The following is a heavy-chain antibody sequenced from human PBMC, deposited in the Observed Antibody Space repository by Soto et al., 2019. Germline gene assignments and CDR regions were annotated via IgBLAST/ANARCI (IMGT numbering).Heavy chain of an antibody. CDR3: ARGVVPAEHYYYYYYRDV. D-gene: IGHD2-2*01. Sequence: ASVKVSCKASGGTFSSYAISWVRQAPGQGLEWMGGIIPIFGTANYAQKFQGRVTITADESTSTAYMELSSLRSEDTAVYYCARGVVPAEHYYYYYYRDVWGKGTTVTVSS. CDR2: IIPIFGTA. CDR1: GGTFSSYA. J-gene: IGHJ6*03. V-gene: IGHV1-69*13.